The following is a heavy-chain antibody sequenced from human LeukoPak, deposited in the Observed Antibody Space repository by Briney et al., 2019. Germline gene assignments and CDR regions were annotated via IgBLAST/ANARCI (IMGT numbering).Heavy chain of an antibody. CDR3: ARAIASSGSRLFDY. J-gene: IGHJ4*02. CDR2: IYYSGST. V-gene: IGHV4-59*08. D-gene: IGHD3-10*01. Sequence: SETLSLTCTVSGGSISSYYWSWIRQPPGKGLEWIGYIYYSGSTNYNPSLKSRVTISLDTSKNQFSLRLTSVTAADTAVYYCARAIASSGSRLFDYWGQGTLVTVSS. CDR1: GGSISSYY.